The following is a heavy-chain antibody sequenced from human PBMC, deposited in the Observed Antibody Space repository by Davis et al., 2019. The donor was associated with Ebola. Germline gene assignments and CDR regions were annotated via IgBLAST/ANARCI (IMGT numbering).Heavy chain of an antibody. Sequence: MPSETLSLTCSVSGDSISSGGYYWTWISQHPGKGLEWIGLIYHGGSAYSKSSLKSRTMISVDTFKNQLSLNLNSVTAADTAMYYCARGVEGGSYHDAYDIWGQGTLVTVSS. CDR3: ARGVEGGSYHDAYDI. CDR2: IYHGGSA. CDR1: GDSISSGGYY. D-gene: IGHD1-26*01. V-gene: IGHV4-31*03. J-gene: IGHJ3*02.